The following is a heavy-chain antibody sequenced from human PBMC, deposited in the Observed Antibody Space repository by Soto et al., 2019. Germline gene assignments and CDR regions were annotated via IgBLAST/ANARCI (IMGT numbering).Heavy chain of an antibody. D-gene: IGHD6-19*01. Sequence: PSETLSLTCTVSCGSISSGDYYWSWIRQPPGKGLEWIGYIYYSGSTYYNPSLKSRVTISVDTSKNQFSLKLSSVTAADTAVYYCARDRSSGWYWKPEPRYFDYWGQGTLVTVSS. V-gene: IGHV4-30-4*01. CDR2: IYYSGST. CDR1: CGSISSGDYY. J-gene: IGHJ4*02. CDR3: ARDRSSGWYWKPEPRYFDY.